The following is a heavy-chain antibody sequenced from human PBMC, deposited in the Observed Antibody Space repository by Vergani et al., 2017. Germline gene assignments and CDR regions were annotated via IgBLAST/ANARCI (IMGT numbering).Heavy chain of an antibody. CDR1: CYTFTSYG. D-gene: IGHD3-22*01. V-gene: IGHV1-18*01. Sequence: QVQLVQSGAEVKKPGASVKVSCKASCYTFTSYGISWVRQAPGQGLEWMGWISAYNGNTNYAQKLQGRVTMTTDTSTSTAYMELRSLRSDDTAVYYCARDYYYDSSGYHGNAFDIWGQGTMVTVSS. CDR2: ISAYNGNT. CDR3: ARDYYYDSSGYHGNAFDI. J-gene: IGHJ3*02.